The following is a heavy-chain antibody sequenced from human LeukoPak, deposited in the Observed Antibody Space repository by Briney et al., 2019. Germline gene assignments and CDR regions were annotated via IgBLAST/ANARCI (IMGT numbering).Heavy chain of an antibody. V-gene: IGHV4-39*07. CDR1: GGSISTSNYY. CDR2: IYYRGNT. J-gene: IGHJ2*01. Sequence: PSETLSLTCTVSGGSISTSNYYWAWIRQPPGKGLQWIGSIYYRGNTYYNPSLKSRVTMSIDTSKNQFSLKLSSVTAADTALCYCARGYCSGGSCHSGRWYFDLWGRGTLVTVSS. D-gene: IGHD2-15*01. CDR3: ARGYCSGGSCHSGRWYFDL.